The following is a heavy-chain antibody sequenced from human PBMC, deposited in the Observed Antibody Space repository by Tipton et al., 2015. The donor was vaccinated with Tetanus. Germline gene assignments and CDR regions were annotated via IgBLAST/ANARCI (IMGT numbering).Heavy chain of an antibody. J-gene: IGHJ4*02. D-gene: IGHD6-19*01. Sequence: SLRLSCAASGFTVTSTYMAWVRQTPGKGLEWVSSIYSGSTTYYRDSVRGRFTISRDSSKNSFHLQLNNLRDEDTAIYFCARALFDFSDYFDLWGQGTPVTVSS. CDR2: IYSGSTT. CDR3: ARALFDFSDYFDL. CDR1: GFTVTSTY. V-gene: IGHV3-53*01.